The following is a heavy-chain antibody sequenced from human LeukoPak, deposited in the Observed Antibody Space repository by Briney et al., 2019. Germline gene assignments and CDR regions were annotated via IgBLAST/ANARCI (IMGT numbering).Heavy chain of an antibody. D-gene: IGHD3-22*01. CDR1: GGSISSYY. J-gene: IGHJ3*02. CDR3: ARHPLIEISPHDAFDI. V-gene: IGHV4-59*08. Sequence: SETLSLTCTVSGGSISSYYWSWIRQPPGKGLEWIGYIYYSGSTNYNPALKSRLTISVDTSKNQFSLKLSSVPAADTAVYYCARHPLIEISPHDAFDIWGQGTMVTVSS. CDR2: IYYSGST.